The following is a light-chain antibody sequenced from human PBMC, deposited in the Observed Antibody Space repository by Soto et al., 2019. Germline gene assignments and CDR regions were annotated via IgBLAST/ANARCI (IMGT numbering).Light chain of an antibody. CDR1: QSVSSY. CDR2: DES. Sequence: EIFLTQSPATMSLSPGYRATPSCMASQSVSSYLAWYQQKPGQDHRIIIYDESNRATGIKARFSGSGSGTDFTLTIRSLEPEDFAVYYCKQRSNWQWTLG. V-gene: IGKV3-11*01. J-gene: IGKJ1*01. CDR3: KQRSNWQWT.